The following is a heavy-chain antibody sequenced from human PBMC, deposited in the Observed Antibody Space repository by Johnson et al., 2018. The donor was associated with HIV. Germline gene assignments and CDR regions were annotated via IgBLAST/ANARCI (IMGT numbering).Heavy chain of an antibody. D-gene: IGHD5/OR15-5a*01. J-gene: IGHJ3*02. Sequence: VQLVESGGGLVQPGGSLRLSCAASGFTFSSYAMSWVRQAPGKGLEWVSAISGSGGSTHYAASVTGRFTISRDNSKNTLYLQMNSLRVEDTAIYYCAKHNGNSLYWYAFDIWGQGTMVTVSS. CDR2: ISGSGGST. CDR1: GFTFSSYA. CDR3: AKHNGNSLYWYAFDI. V-gene: IGHV3-23*04.